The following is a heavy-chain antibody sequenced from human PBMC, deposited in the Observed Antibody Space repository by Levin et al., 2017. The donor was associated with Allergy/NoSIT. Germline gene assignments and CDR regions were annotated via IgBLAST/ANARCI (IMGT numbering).Heavy chain of an antibody. CDR3: ARGEGARGASDY. D-gene: IGHD3-10*01. V-gene: IGHV1-46*03. J-gene: IGHJ4*02. Sequence: AGESLKISCKASGYTLTSYYMHWVRQAPGQGLEWMGVINYSGDTTSYAQKFQGRVTMTRDMSTGTVYMELSSLRSDDTAVYYCARGEGARGASDYWGQGTLVTVSS. CDR1: GYTLTSYY. CDR2: INYSGDTT.